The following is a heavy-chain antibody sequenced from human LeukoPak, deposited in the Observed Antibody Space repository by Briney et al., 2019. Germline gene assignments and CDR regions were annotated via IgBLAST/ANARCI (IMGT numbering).Heavy chain of an antibody. Sequence: SETLSLTCTVSGGSLSSYSWNWIRQPPGKGLEWIGYIYYSGSTNYNPSLKSRVTMSVDTSKNQFSLKLTSVTAADTAVYYCARHGGGCDWYIDSWGQGTLVTVSS. D-gene: IGHD2-21*02. CDR3: ARHGGGCDWYIDS. V-gene: IGHV4-59*08. J-gene: IGHJ4*02. CDR2: IYYSGST. CDR1: GGSLSSYS.